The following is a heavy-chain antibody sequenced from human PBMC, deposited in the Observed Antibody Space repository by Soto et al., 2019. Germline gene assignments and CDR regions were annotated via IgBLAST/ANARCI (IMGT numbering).Heavy chain of an antibody. CDR2: INHRGRT. V-gene: IGHV4-39*01. Sequence: PSETLSLTCRVSDGSMNSDSSYWGWIRQPPGKGLEWIGVINHRGRTYHNLSLKGRVTMSVDASRNQFSLQLNSVTPEDTAMYYCARTQSVFDYWGQGTQVTVSS. J-gene: IGHJ4*02. CDR1: DGSMNSDSSY. CDR3: ARTQSVFDY.